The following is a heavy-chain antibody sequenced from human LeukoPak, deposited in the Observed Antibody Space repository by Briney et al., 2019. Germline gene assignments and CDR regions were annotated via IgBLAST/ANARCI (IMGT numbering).Heavy chain of an antibody. CDR1: GFTFSNAW. J-gene: IGHJ4*02. D-gene: IGHD1-14*01. V-gene: IGHV3-15*01. CDR3: TRDRSRAEDD. Sequence: GGSLRLSCAASGFTFSNAWMFWVRQAPGKGLEWVGRIKSKTDGGTTDYAAPVKGRFTISRDDSKNTLYLQMNSLRGEDTAVYYCTRDRSRAEDDWGQGTLVTVSS. CDR2: IKSKTDGGTT.